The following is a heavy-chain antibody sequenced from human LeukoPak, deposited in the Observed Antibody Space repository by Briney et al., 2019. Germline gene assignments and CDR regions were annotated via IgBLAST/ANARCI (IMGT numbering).Heavy chain of an antibody. CDR1: GGSISSSGYY. D-gene: IGHD4-17*01. J-gene: IGHJ4*02. V-gene: IGHV4-39*01. CDR3: ARLATTVTTAFDY. CDR2: IFYTGST. Sequence: SETLSLTCTVSGGSISSSGYYWGWIRQPPGRGLEWIGSIFYTGSTYYNPSLKSRVTISVDTSSNQFSLKLSSVTAEDTAVYYCARLATTVTTAFDYWGQGALVTVSS.